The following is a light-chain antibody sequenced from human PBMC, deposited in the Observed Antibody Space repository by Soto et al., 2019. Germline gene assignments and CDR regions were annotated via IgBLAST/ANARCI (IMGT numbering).Light chain of an antibody. Sequence: EIVMTQSPGTLSVSPGERATLSCRASQSVSSKLAWYQQKPGQAPRLLIYGASTRAPDIPARFSGRGSGTEFTLTISRLQSEDFAVYFCQQYNEWPLYTFDQGTKLEIK. J-gene: IGKJ2*01. CDR2: GAS. V-gene: IGKV3-15*01. CDR1: QSVSSK. CDR3: QQYNEWPLYT.